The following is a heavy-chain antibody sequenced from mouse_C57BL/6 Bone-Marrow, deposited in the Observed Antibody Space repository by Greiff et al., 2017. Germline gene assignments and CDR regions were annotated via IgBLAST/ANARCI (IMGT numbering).Heavy chain of an antibody. V-gene: IGHV5-2*01. CDR3: ARQGGYGNYGAMDY. CDR1: EYEFPSHD. D-gene: IGHD2-10*02. CDR2: INSDGGST. J-gene: IGHJ4*01. Sequence: EVKVVESGGGLVQPGESLKLSCESNEYEFPSHDMSWVRKTPEKRLELVAAINSDGGSTYYPDTMERRFIISRDNTKKTLYLQMSSLRSEDTALYYCARQGGYGNYGAMDYWGQGTSVTVSS.